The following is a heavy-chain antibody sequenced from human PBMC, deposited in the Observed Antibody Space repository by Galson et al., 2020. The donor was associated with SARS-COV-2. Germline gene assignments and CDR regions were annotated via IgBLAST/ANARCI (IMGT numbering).Heavy chain of an antibody. J-gene: IGHJ4*02. CDR3: TSLYYYDSSGYYSPTFDY. D-gene: IGHD3-22*01. CDR1: GFTFGDYA. V-gene: IGHV3-49*03. Sequence: GESLKISCTASGFTFGDYAMSWFRQAPGKGLEWVGFIRSKAYGGTTEYAASVKGRFTISRDDSKSIAYLQMNSLKTEDTAVYYCTSLYYYDSSGYYSPTFDYWGQGTLVTVSS. CDR2: IRSKAYGGTT.